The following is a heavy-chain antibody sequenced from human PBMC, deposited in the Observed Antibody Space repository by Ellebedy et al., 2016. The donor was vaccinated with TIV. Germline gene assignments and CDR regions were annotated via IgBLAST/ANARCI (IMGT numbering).Heavy chain of an antibody. CDR3: ARRGYGSGRYNWFDP. Sequence: SETLSLTXAVYGGSFSDYYWNWIRQPPGKGLEWIGEINDSGSTNYNPSLKSRVTISVDTSKNQFSLKMNSVTAADTAVYFCARRGYGSGRYNWFDPWGQGNLVTVSS. V-gene: IGHV4-34*01. D-gene: IGHD3-10*01. CDR1: GGSFSDYY. J-gene: IGHJ5*02. CDR2: INDSGST.